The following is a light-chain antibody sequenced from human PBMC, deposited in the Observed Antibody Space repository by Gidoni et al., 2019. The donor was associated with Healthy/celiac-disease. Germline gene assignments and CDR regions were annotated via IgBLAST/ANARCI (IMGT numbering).Light chain of an antibody. CDR2: AAS. J-gene: IGKJ4*01. CDR3: RQGYSTPLT. Sequence: DIQITQSPSSLSASVGDRVTITCRASQSISSYLNWYQQKPGKAPKLLIYAASSLQSGVPSRFSGSGSGTDFTLTISSLQPEDFATYYCRQGYSTPLTFGGGTKVEIK. V-gene: IGKV1-39*01. CDR1: QSISSY.